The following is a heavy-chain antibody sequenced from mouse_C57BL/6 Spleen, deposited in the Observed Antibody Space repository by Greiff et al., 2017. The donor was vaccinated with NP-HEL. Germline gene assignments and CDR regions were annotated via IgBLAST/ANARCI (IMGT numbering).Heavy chain of an antibody. Sequence: VQLQQSGAELVKPGASVKISCKASGYTFTDYYINWVKQRPGQGLEWIGKIGPGSGSTYYNEKFKGKATLTADKSSSTAYMQLSSLTSEDSAVYFGAKEEVYGDEDYWYFDVWGTGTTVTVSS. V-gene: IGHV1-77*01. CDR3: AKEEVYGDEDYWYFDV. CDR1: GYTFTDYY. J-gene: IGHJ1*03. D-gene: IGHD2-13*01. CDR2: IGPGSGST.